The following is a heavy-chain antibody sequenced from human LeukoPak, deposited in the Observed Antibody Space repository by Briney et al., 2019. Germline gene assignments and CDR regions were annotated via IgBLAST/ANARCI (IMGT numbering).Heavy chain of an antibody. CDR2: IRGSGADK. D-gene: IGHD1/OR15-1a*01. CDR3: AKISWDGRGTFD. CDR1: GFNFKTYS. J-gene: IGHJ4*02. Sequence: GGAPRLSCAASGFNFKTYSMSWVRHATGKGLEWVSSIRGSGADKYYADSVKGRFSISRDNSQDTLSLQMNSLRAEDTAVYYCAKISWDGRGTFDWGRGTLVTVSS. V-gene: IGHV3-23*01.